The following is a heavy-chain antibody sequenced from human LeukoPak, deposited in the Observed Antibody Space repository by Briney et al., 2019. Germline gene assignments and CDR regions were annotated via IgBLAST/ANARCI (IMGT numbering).Heavy chain of an antibody. Sequence: SETLSLTCTVSGYSISSGYYWGWIRQPPGKGLEWIGSIYHSGSTYYNPSLKSRVTISVDTSKDQFSLKLSSVTAADTAVYYCSSWWYYFDYWGQGTLVTVSS. V-gene: IGHV4-38-2*02. D-gene: IGHD6-13*01. CDR2: IYHSGST. CDR3: SSWWYYFDY. CDR1: GYSISSGYY. J-gene: IGHJ4*02.